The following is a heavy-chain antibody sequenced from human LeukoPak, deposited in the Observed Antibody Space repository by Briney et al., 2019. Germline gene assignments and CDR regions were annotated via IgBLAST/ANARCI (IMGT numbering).Heavy chain of an antibody. CDR2: ISNSGGST. J-gene: IGHJ4*02. CDR1: GLTFSNHS. D-gene: IGHD3-10*01. V-gene: IGHV3-23*01. CDR3: AKELTYFYGSGSFSHYFDS. Sequence: TGGSLRLSCAVSGLTFSNHSMTWVRQAPGKGLEWVSSISNSGGSTYYADSVKGRFTISRDNSKNTLFLQMNSLRAEDTAVYYCAKELTYFYGSGSFSHYFDSWGQGTLVTASS.